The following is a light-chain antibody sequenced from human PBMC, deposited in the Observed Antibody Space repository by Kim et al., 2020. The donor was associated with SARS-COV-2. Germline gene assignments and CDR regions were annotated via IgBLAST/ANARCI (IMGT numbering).Light chain of an antibody. CDR1: SGSIARNY. CDR3: QSYETSDLWV. V-gene: IGLV6-57*03. J-gene: IGLJ3*02. Sequence: TVTISCTRSSGSIARNYVQWYQQRPGSAPNTVIYEDNKRPSGVPDRFSGSVDSSSNSASLTISGLTTEDEADYFCQSYETSDLWVFGGGTQLTVL. CDR2: EDN.